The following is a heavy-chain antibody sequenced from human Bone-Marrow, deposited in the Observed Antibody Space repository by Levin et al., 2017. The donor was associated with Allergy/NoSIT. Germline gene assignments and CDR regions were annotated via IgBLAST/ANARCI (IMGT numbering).Heavy chain of an antibody. Sequence: GESLKISCAASGFTFSDYYMSWIRQAPGKGLEWVSYISSSGSTIYYADSVKGRFTISRDNAKNSLYLQMNSLRAEDTAVYYCARRYDFWSGYYLDYWGQGTLVTVSS. D-gene: IGHD3-3*01. CDR1: GFTFSDYY. V-gene: IGHV3-11*01. CDR3: ARRYDFWSGYYLDY. J-gene: IGHJ4*02. CDR2: ISSSGSTI.